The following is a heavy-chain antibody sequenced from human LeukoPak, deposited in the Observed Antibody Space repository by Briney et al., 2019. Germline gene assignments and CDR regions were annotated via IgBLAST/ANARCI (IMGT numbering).Heavy chain of an antibody. V-gene: IGHV3-20*04. CDR3: ARAELERRLHGYYYMDV. Sequence: PGGSLRLSCAASGFTFDDYGMSWVRQAPGKGLEWVSGINWNGGSTSYADSVKGRFTISRDNAKNSLYLQMNSLRDEDTALYYCARAELERRLHGYYYMDVWGKGTTVTVSS. J-gene: IGHJ6*03. D-gene: IGHD1-1*01. CDR2: INWNGGST. CDR1: GFTFDDYG.